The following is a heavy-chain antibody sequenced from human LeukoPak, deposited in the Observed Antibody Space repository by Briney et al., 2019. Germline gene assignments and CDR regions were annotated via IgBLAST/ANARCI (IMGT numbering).Heavy chain of an antibody. CDR3: PRKGPYDY. CDR2: IHPNSGST. Sequence: ASVKVTFKASGYTFTGYFMHWVRQAPGQGLEWMGWIHPNSGSTNYAQKFQGRVTMTRDTSISTAYMELSRLRSDDTAVYYCPRKGPYDYWGQGTLVTVSS. V-gene: IGHV1-2*02. J-gene: IGHJ4*02. CDR1: GYTFTGYF.